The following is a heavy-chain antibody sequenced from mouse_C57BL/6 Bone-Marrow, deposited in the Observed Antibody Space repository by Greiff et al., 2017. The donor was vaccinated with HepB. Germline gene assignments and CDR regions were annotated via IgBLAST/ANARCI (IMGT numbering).Heavy chain of an antibody. V-gene: IGHV1-59*01. CDR3: ARPPYYYGSSYDYFDY. CDR2: IDPSDSYT. J-gene: IGHJ2*01. Sequence: QVQLQQPGAELVRPGTSVKLSCKASGYTFTSYWMHWVKQRPGQGLEWIGVIDPSDSYTNYNQKFKGKATLTVDTSSSTAYMRLSSLTSEDSAVYYCARPPYYYGSSYDYFDYWGQGTTLTVSS. CDR1: GYTFTSYW. D-gene: IGHD1-1*01.